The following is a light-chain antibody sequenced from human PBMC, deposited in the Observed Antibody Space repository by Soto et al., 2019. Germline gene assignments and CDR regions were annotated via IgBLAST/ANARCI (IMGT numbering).Light chain of an antibody. Sequence: EIVLTQSPATLSLSPGERATLSCRASQSVSSYLAWYQQKPGQAPRLLIYDASNRATGIPARFSGRGPGTDFTLTISSPEPEDFAVYYCQQRSNWPPWTFGQGTKVEIK. CDR3: QQRSNWPPWT. CDR1: QSVSSY. V-gene: IGKV3-11*01. CDR2: DAS. J-gene: IGKJ1*01.